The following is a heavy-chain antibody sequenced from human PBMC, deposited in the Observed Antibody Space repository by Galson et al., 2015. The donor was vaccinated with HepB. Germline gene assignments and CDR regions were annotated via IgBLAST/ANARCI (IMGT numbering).Heavy chain of an antibody. V-gene: IGHV3-23*01. CDR3: VRNLLWDGWNAFDI. Sequence: SLRLSCAAPGFTFSSFAMSWVRQAPGKGLEWVSTITSSGGSTYYADSVKGRFTNSRDNSKSTLYLQLSSLRAEDTGVYYCVRNLLWDGWNAFDIWGQGTTVTVSS. CDR1: GFTFSSFA. D-gene: IGHD1-1*01. CDR2: ITSSGGST. J-gene: IGHJ3*02.